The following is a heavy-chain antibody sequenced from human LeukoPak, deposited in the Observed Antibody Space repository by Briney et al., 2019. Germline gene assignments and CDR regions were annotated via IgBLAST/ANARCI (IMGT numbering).Heavy chain of an antibody. J-gene: IGHJ2*01. CDR2: INSDGSHT. CDR1: GFTFSTYW. CDR3: VRGSWYFDL. V-gene: IGHV3-74*03. D-gene: IGHD3-10*01. Sequence: GGSLRLSCAVSGFTFSTYWMHWVRQAPGKGLVWVARINSDGSHTTYADSVKGRFTISRDSAESTLYLQMNSLRAEDTAVYYCVRGSWYFDLWGRGTLVSVSS.